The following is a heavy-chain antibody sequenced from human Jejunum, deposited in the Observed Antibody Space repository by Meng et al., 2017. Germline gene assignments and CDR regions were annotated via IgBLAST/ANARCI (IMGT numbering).Heavy chain of an antibody. CDR1: GFSVTSTS. CDR3: ARGSGGPTASDTFDM. J-gene: IGHJ3*02. V-gene: IGHV3-53*04. Sequence: GGSLRLSCAVSGFSVTSTSITWVRQAPGKGLEWVSMIYGDGNTYYTESVKGRFTISRQNSRNTVYLQMSNLRLDDTAIYYCARGSGGPTASDTFDMWGQGTLVTVSS. D-gene: IGHD3-3*01. CDR2: IYGDGNT.